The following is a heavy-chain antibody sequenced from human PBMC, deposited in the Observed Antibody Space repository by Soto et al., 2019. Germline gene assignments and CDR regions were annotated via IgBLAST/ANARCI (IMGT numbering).Heavy chain of an antibody. CDR3: ARLSSGYWDYYYGMDV. J-gene: IGHJ6*02. CDR1: GGPISSYY. Sequence: PSETLSLTCTVSGGPISSYYWSWIRQPPGKGLEWIGYTHYSGSTNYNPSLKSRVTISVDTSKNQFSLKLSSVTAADTAVYYCARLSSGYWDYYYGMDVWGQGTTVTVSS. CDR2: THYSGST. D-gene: IGHD3-22*01. V-gene: IGHV4-59*08.